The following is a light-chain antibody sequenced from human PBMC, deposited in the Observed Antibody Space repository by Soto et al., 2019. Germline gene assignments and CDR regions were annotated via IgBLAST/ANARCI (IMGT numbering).Light chain of an antibody. CDR2: GAS. V-gene: IGKV3-15*01. CDR3: QQYHNWPPQYT. Sequence: EIVMTQSPASLSVSPGDGATLSCRASQSVASNVAWYQQKPGHGPRLLIHGASTRAVGVPARFSGSGSGTDFTLTISSLQSEDFAVYYCQQYHNWPPQYTFSQRTKLQIE. J-gene: IGKJ2*01. CDR1: QSVASN.